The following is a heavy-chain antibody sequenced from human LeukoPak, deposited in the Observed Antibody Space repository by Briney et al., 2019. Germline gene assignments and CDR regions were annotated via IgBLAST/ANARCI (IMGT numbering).Heavy chain of an antibody. CDR3: ARSITMVRGVIPDWFDP. Sequence: SETLSLTCTVSGGSISDYYWSWIRQPPGKGLEWIAYIYYSGSTNYNPSLKSRVTMSVDTSKNQFSLKLNSVTAADTAVYYCARSITMVRGVIPDWFDPWGQGTLVTVSS. J-gene: IGHJ5*02. V-gene: IGHV4-59*01. D-gene: IGHD3-10*01. CDR1: GGSISDYY. CDR2: IYYSGST.